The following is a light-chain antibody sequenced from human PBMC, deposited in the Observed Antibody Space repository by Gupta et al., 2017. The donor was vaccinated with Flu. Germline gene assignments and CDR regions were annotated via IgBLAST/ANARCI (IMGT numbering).Light chain of an antibody. J-gene: IGKJ1*01. CDR2: GAS. V-gene: IGKV3-15*01. CDR3: QQENNWIWT. Sequence: EIVMTQSPATLSVSPGGRATLSCRASQSVSSDLAWYQQKPGQAPRLLIYGASTRATGFPARFSGSGSGTEFTLTISSRQSEDFAVYYCQQENNWIWTFGQGTKVEIK. CDR1: QSVSSD.